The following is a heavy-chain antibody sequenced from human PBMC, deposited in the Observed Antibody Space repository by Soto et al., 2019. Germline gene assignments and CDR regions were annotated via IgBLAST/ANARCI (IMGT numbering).Heavy chain of an antibody. J-gene: IGHJ6*02. Sequence: GESLKISCKGSGFSFITYWIGWVRQMPGKGLEWMGIIYPGDSETVYSPSFQGQVTISADKSISTAYLQWSSLEASDTAMYYCARLETVPAAMLYYYYYYGMDVWGQGTTVTVSS. CDR2: IYPGDSET. D-gene: IGHD2-2*01. CDR3: ARLETVPAAMLYYYYYYGMDV. CDR1: GFSFITYW. V-gene: IGHV5-51*01.